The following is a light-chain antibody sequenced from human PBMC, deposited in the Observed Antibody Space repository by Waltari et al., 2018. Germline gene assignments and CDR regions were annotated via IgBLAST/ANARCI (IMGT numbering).Light chain of an antibody. CDR3: GTWDSSLNAWV. Sequence: QSVLTQPPSVSAAPGQKVTIPCPGSSSNFGNTHVSCYQQLLGTAPRPIIYDNNKRPSGMPDRFSGSKSGTSVTLGITGLQTGDEADYYCGTWDSSLNAWVFGGGTKLTVL. CDR2: DNN. CDR1: SSNFGNTH. V-gene: IGLV1-51*01. J-gene: IGLJ3*02.